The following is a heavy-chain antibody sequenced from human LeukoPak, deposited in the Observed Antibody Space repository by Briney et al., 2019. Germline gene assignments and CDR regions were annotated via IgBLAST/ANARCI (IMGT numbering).Heavy chain of an antibody. V-gene: IGHV3-33*01. J-gene: IGHJ4*02. Sequence: GRCLRLSCAASGFTLSRYGMHWVRQGPGKGLGWGAGIWYDVSNKYYADSVKGGFTTSRDNSKKTLYLQMNSVRAEDTAVYYCARTEQLGCDYWGQGTLVTVSS. CDR2: IWYDVSNK. CDR1: GFTLSRYG. CDR3: ARTEQLGCDY. D-gene: IGHD6-13*01.